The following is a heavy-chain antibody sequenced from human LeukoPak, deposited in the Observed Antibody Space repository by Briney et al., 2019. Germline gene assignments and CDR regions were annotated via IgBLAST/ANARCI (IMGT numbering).Heavy chain of an antibody. D-gene: IGHD4-17*01. J-gene: IGHJ4*02. V-gene: IGHV3-48*03. CDR2: ISSSGSTI. Sequence: GGSLRLSCAASGFTFSSYEMNWVRQAPGKGLEWVSYISSSGSTIYYADSVKGRFTISRDNAKNSLYLQMNSLRAEDTAVYYCARGGGNYGDYSTSVDYWGQGTLVTVSS. CDR1: GFTFSSYE. CDR3: ARGGGNYGDYSTSVDY.